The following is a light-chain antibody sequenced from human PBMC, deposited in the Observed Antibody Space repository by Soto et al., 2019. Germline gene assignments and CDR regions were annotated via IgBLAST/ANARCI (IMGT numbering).Light chain of an antibody. Sequence: QSALTRPASVSGSPGQSITISCSGTNRNVGGYNYVSWYQHHPGKAPRLMIYEVSHRPSGVSNRFSGSKSGNTASLTISGLQAEDEADYYCSSYTSASSLNRVFGGGTKVTVL. J-gene: IGLJ3*02. CDR2: EVS. V-gene: IGLV2-14*01. CDR3: SSYTSASSLNRV. CDR1: NRNVGGYNY.